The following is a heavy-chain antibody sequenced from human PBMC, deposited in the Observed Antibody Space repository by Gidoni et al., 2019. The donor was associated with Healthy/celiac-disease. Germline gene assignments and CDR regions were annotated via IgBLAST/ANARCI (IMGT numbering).Heavy chain of an antibody. D-gene: IGHD2-15*01. CDR3: ARDRSVSSRGGAFDI. Sequence: QLQLQESGSGLVKPSQTLSLTCAVSGGSSSSGGYSWSWIRQPPGKGLEWIGYIYHSGSTYYNPSLKSRVTKSVDRSKNQFSLKLSSVTAADTAVYYCARDRSVSSRGGAFDIWGQGTMVTVSS. CDR2: IYHSGST. CDR1: GGSSSSGGYS. V-gene: IGHV4-30-2*01. J-gene: IGHJ3*02.